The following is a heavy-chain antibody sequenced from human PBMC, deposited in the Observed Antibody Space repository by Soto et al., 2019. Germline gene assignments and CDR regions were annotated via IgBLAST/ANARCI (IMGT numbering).Heavy chain of an antibody. CDR2: IIPIFGTA. Sequence: GASVKVSCKASGGTFSSYAISWVRQAPGQGLEWMGGIIPIFGTANYAQKFQGRVTITADESTSTAYMELSSLRSEDTAVYYCARVAGDGYNWYYFDYWGQGTLVTV. CDR1: GGTFSSYA. J-gene: IGHJ4*02. V-gene: IGHV1-69*13. CDR3: ARVAGDGYNWYYFDY. D-gene: IGHD5-12*01.